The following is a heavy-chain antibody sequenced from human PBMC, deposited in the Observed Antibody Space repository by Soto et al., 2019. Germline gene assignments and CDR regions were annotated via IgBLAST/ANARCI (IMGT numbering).Heavy chain of an antibody. CDR1: GGPVRGDDLY. J-gene: IGHJ6*02. D-gene: IGHD3-22*01. Sequence: SETLSLTCVVSGGPVRGDDLYWRWIRHLPGKGLEWIANVYHTGTTYYNPSLKSRVSMSVDTSQNQFSLILASVTAADTAVYYCARALVTDYNSRDYHYYFAMDVWGQGTSVTV. CDR2: VYHTGTT. V-gene: IGHV4-31*02. CDR3: ARALVTDYNSRDYHYYFAMDV.